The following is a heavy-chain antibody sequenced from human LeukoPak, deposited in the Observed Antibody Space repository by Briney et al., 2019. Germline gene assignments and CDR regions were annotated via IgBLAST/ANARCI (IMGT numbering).Heavy chain of an antibody. J-gene: IGHJ3*02. CDR3: ARDLAGYDSSGYYYFGAFDI. D-gene: IGHD3-22*01. Sequence: GGSLRLSCAASGFTFSSYAMHWVRQAPGKGLAWVAVISYDGSNKYYADSVKGRFTISRDNSKNTLYLQMNSLRAEDTAVYYCARDLAGYDSSGYYYFGAFDIWGQGTMVTVSS. V-gene: IGHV3-30*04. CDR1: GFTFSSYA. CDR2: ISYDGSNK.